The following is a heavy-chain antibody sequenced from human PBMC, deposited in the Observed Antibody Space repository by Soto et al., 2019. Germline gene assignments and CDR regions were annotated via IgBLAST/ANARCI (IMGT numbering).Heavy chain of an antibody. CDR1: GGSISSGGYY. Sequence: SETLSLTCTVSGGSISSGGYYWNWIRQHPGKGLEWIGYISYSGTTYYNPSLKSRVTVSEDTSKNQFSLKLSSVTAADTAVYYCARDYCSSSSCDYYYGMDVWGQGTTVTVSS. CDR2: ISYSGTT. CDR3: ARDYCSSSSCDYYYGMDV. J-gene: IGHJ6*02. V-gene: IGHV4-31*03. D-gene: IGHD2-15*01.